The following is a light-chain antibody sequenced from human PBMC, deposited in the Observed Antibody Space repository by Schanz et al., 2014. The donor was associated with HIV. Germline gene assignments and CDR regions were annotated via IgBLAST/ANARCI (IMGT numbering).Light chain of an antibody. CDR2: GAS. CDR1: QSVSNN. J-gene: IGKJ1*01. V-gene: IGKV3-15*01. CDR3: QQYNNWPGT. Sequence: EIVLTQSPGTLSVSPGERATLSCRASQSVSNNLAWYQLKPGQAPRLLIFGASTRATGIPARFSGSGSGTEFTLTVSSLQSEDFAIYYCQQYNNWPGTFGQGTKVEIK.